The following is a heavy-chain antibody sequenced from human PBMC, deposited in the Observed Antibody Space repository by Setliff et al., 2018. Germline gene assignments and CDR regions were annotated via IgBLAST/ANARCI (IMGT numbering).Heavy chain of an antibody. J-gene: IGHJ5*01. CDR3: ARSPGWIPWFDS. CDR1: GFSFTSYN. D-gene: IGHD5-18*01. CDR2: INGDGRST. Sequence: SGGSLRLSCAASGFSFTSYNMHWVRQTPVKGLVWVSRINGDGRSTNYADSVKGRFTISRDNAKTSLYLQMDSLRVEDTAVYFCARSPGWIPWFDSWGQGTLVTVSS. V-gene: IGHV3-74*01.